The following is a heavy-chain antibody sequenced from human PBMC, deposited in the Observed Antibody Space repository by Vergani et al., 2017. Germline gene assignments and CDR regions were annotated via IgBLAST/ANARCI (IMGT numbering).Heavy chain of an antibody. Sequence: QVQLQESGPGLVKPSQTLSLTCTVSGGSISSGDYYWSWLRQPPGTGLEWIGYIYYSGSPYYNPSLKSRVTISVDTSKNKFSLKLSSVTAADTAVYYCAIENLAPNPVGFDPWGQGTLVTVSS. CDR3: AIENLAPNPVGFDP. CDR2: IYYSGSP. V-gene: IGHV4-30-4*01. J-gene: IGHJ5*02. CDR1: GGSISSGDYY. D-gene: IGHD5-12*01.